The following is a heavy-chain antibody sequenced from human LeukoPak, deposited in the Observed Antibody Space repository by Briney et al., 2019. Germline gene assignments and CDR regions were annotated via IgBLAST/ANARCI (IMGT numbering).Heavy chain of an antibody. V-gene: IGHV3-21*01. CDR2: ISSSSSYI. CDR1: GFIISSYS. CDR3: ASFNYDILTGYYDTYPG. J-gene: IGHJ4*02. Sequence: GGSLRLSCAASGFIISSYSMNWVRQAPGKGLEWVSSISSSSSYIYYADSVKGRFTISRDNAKNSLYLQMNSLRAEDTAVYYCASFNYDILTGYYDTYPGWGQGTLVTVSS. D-gene: IGHD3-9*01.